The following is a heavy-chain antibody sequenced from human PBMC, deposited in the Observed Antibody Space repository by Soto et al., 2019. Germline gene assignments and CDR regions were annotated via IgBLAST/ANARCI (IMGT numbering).Heavy chain of an antibody. CDR1: GFTFSSYG. D-gene: IGHD1-26*01. J-gene: IGHJ6*02. Sequence: TGGSLRLSCAASGFTFSSYGMHWVRQAPGKGLEWVAVIWYDGSNKYYADSVKGRFTISRDNSKNTLYLQMNSLRAEDTAVYYCASGSGGAEDQYGMDVWGQGTTVTVAS. CDR3: ASGSGGAEDQYGMDV. CDR2: IWYDGSNK. V-gene: IGHV3-33*01.